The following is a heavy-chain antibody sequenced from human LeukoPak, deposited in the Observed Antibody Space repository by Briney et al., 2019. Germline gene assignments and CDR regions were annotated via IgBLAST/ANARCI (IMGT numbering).Heavy chain of an antibody. Sequence: PGGSLRLSCAASGFTFSSYAMSWVRQAPGKGLEWVSAISGSGGSTYYADSVKGRFTTSRDNSKNTLYLQMNSLRAEDTAVYYCAKVSPRYYYDSSGYYYFDYWGQGTLVTVSS. D-gene: IGHD3-22*01. CDR1: GFTFSSYA. CDR2: ISGSGGST. V-gene: IGHV3-23*01. CDR3: AKVSPRYYYDSSGYYYFDY. J-gene: IGHJ4*02.